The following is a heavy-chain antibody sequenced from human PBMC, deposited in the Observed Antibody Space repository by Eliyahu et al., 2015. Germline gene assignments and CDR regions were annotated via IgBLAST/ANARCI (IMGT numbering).Heavy chain of an antibody. CDR1: GGSXSGYY. D-gene: IGHD1/OR15-1a*01. Sequence: QVQLQQWGAGLLKPSXTLSXTXXXYGGSXSGYYWSWIRQPPGKGLEWIGEINHSGSTNYNPSLKSRVTISVATSKNQFSLKLSSVTAADTAVYYCAREGQTGNTCFFDYWGQGTLVTVSS. V-gene: IGHV4-34*01. J-gene: IGHJ4*02. CDR2: INHSGST. CDR3: AREGQTGNTCFFDY.